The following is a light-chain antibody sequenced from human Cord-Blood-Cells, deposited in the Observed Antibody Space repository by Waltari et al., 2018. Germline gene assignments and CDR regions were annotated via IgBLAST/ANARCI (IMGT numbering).Light chain of an antibody. Sequence: SQASQRVSSNLDLQQKKPGEPPRRRIYGVSSRATGIPARFSGSGSGKEFSVRSSSLQSEGFAVYSCQQYNNWWALGQGAKVE. CDR3: QQYNNWWA. J-gene: IGKJ1*01. CDR2: GVS. CDR1: QRVSSN. V-gene: IGKV3-15*01.